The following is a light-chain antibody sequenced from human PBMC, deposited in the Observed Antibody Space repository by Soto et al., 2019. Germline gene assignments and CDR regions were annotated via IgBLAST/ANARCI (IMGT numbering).Light chain of an antibody. CDR1: QSVKNN. CDR2: DTS. J-gene: IGKJ4*01. V-gene: IGKV3-15*01. Sequence: IVITQSPATLSVSPGERVTLSCRASQSVKNNLTWYQQKPGQAPRLLIYDTSTRATGIPARFSGSGSGTEFTLTISSLQSGDFAVYYCQHYNNWPLTFGGGTKVDIK. CDR3: QHYNNWPLT.